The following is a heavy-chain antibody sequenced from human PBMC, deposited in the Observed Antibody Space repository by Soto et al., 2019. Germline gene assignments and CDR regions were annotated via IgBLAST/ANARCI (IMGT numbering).Heavy chain of an antibody. CDR3: ARVDGYYFPVWWFDP. J-gene: IGHJ5*02. V-gene: IGHV4-61*01. CDR2: IYYSGST. Sequence: SETLSLTCTVSGGSVSSGSYFWSWIRQPPGKGLEWIGYIYYSGSTNYNPSLKSRVTISVDTSKNQFSLKLSSVTAADTAVYYCARVDGYYFPVWWFDPWGQGTLVTVSS. D-gene: IGHD3-22*01. CDR1: GGSVSSGSYF.